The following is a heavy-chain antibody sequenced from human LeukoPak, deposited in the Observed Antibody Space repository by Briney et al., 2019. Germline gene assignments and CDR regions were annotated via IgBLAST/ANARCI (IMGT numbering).Heavy chain of an antibody. Sequence: GASVKVSCKASGYTFTGYYMHWVRQAPGQGLEWMGRINPNSGGTNYAQKFQGRVTMTRDTSISTAYMELSRLRSDDTAVYYCARDYSSGGSCYSYYFDYWGQGTLVTVSS. D-gene: IGHD2-15*01. CDR2: INPNSGGT. V-gene: IGHV1-2*06. CDR1: GYTFTGYY. CDR3: ARDYSSGGSCYSYYFDY. J-gene: IGHJ4*02.